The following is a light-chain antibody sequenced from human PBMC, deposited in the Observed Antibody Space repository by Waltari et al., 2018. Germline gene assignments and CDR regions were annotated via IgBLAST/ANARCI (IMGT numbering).Light chain of an antibody. J-gene: IGLJ1*01. CDR2: SHD. V-gene: IGLV1-44*01. CDR3: ASWDDSLNGYV. Sequence: QSVLTQPPSASGTPGQRVTISCSGSSSNIGSNALNWYPHLPGPAPKLLIYSHDQRPSGVPDRFSGSKSGTSASLAITGLQSEDEAHYYCASWDDSLNGYVFGTGTKVTVL. CDR1: SSNIGSNA.